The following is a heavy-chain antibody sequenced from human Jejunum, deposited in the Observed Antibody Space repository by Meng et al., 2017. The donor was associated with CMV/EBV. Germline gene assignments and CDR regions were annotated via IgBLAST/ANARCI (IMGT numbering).Heavy chain of an antibody. CDR2: ISSNGVST. V-gene: IGHV3-64*02. Sequence: SGFTFSNYVIYWVRQAPGKGLEYVSGISSNGVSTYYADSVKGRFTISRDNSKNTLYLQMGGLRADDTAMYYCARDLTISGVAPGYWGQGTLVTVSS. CDR3: ARDLTISGVAPGY. CDR1: GFTFSNYV. D-gene: IGHD3-3*01. J-gene: IGHJ4*02.